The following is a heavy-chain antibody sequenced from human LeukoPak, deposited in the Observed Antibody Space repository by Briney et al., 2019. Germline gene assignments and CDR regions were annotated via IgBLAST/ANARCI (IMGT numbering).Heavy chain of an antibody. J-gene: IGHJ6*02. CDR3: ARLNLQKSNGMDV. V-gene: IGHV4-59*01. CDR2: IHYRGST. Sequence: PSETLSLTCTVSGGSISSYYWSWPRQPPGKGLEWIGYIHYRGSTNYNPSLKSRVTISVNTSKNHSSLKLTSVTAADTAVYYCARLNLQKSNGMDVWGQGTTVIVSS. CDR1: GGSISSYY. D-gene: IGHD2/OR15-2a*01.